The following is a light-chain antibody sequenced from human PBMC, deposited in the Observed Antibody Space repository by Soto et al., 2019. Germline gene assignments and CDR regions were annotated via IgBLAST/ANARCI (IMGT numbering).Light chain of an antibody. Sequence: IVLPQYRAALSLSAWERCTRSFRAGQSVSSYLAWYQQKPGQAPRLLIYGASSRATGIPDRFSGSGSGTDFPLTISRLEPEDFAVYYCQHYGSPLWTFGQRTKL. CDR3: QHYGSPLWT. CDR1: QSVSSY. CDR2: GAS. J-gene: IGKJ1*01. V-gene: IGKV3-20*01.